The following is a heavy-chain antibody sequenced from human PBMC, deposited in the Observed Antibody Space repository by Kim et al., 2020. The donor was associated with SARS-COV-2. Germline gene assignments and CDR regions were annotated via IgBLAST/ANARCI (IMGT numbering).Heavy chain of an antibody. CDR2: NT. V-gene: IGHV1-3*01. CDR3: ARDAVADSFDY. Sequence: NTRYSQKCQGRVSITRDTSATTAYLELSGLISEDTAVYYCARDAVADSFDYWGQGTLVTGSS. D-gene: IGHD6-19*01. J-gene: IGHJ4*02.